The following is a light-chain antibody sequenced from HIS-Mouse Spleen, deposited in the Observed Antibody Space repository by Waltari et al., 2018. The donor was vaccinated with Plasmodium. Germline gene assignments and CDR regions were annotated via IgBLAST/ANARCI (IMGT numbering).Light chain of an antibody. CDR3: MIWPSNASGV. V-gene: IGLV5-37*01. CDR2: YNSDSDK. CDR1: SDINVGSYN. J-gene: IGLJ3*02. Sequence: QPVLTQPPSSSASPGESARLTCTLPSDINVGSYNIYWYQQKPGSPPRYLLYYNSDSDKGQGAGGPSRFSGSKDASAITGILLSSGLQSEDEADYYCMIWPSNASGVFGGGTKLTVL.